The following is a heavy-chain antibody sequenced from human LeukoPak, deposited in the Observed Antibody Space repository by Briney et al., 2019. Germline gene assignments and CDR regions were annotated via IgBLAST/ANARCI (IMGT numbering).Heavy chain of an antibody. CDR3: AKDLTHYDTSGYYPD. CDR2: ITWNSGSV. D-gene: IGHD3-22*01. CDR1: GFTFDDYA. Sequence: GGSLRLSCAASGFTFDDYAMHWVRQAPGKSLEWVSHITWNSGSVAYADSVKGRFTISRDNAKNSLYLQMNSLRAEDTALYYCAKDLTHYDTSGYYPDWGRGTLVTVSS. J-gene: IGHJ4*02. V-gene: IGHV3-9*01.